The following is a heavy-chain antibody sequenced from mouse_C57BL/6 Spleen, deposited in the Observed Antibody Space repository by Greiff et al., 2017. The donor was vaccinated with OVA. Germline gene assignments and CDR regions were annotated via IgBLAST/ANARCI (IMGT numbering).Heavy chain of an antibody. CDR1: GYTFTSYW. CDR3: ATNWDVGGYYFDY. CDR2: IDPSDSYT. D-gene: IGHD4-1*01. Sequence: VQLQQPGAELVMPGASVKLSCKASGYTFTSYWMHWVKQRPGHGLEWIGEIDPSDSYTNYNQKFKGKSTLTVDKSSSTAYMQLSSLTSEDSAVYYCATNWDVGGYYFDYWGQGTTLTVSS. V-gene: IGHV1-69*01. J-gene: IGHJ2*01.